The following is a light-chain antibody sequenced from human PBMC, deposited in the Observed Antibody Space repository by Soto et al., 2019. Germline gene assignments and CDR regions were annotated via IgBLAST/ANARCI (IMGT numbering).Light chain of an antibody. J-gene: IGKJ5*01. V-gene: IGKV1-39*01. CDR3: QQSYSPPPIN. CDR2: AAS. Sequence: DIQITHSPSSLSASVVDRVTITFRASETISNYLNWYQKKPGKAPKLLIYAASSLQRGVPSRFSGSGSGTDFILTIGSLQPEDVATYYCQQSYSPPPINFGQGTRLEIK. CDR1: ETISNY.